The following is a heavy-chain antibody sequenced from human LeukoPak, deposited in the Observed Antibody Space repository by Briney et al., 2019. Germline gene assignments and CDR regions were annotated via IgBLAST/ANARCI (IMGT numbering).Heavy chain of an antibody. CDR1: GYTFTSYG. CDR3: ARDLGWELLGPLPDY. CDR2: ISAYNGNT. Sequence: ASVKVSCKASGYTFTSYGISWVRQAPGQGLEWMGWISAYNGNTNYAQKLQGRVTMTTDTSTSTAYMELRSLRSDDTAVYYCARDLGWELLGPLPDYWGQGTLVTVSS. V-gene: IGHV1-18*01. D-gene: IGHD1-26*01. J-gene: IGHJ4*02.